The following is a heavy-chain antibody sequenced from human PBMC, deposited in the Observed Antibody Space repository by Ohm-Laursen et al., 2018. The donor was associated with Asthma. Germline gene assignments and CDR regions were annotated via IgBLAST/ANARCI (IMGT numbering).Heavy chain of an antibody. D-gene: IGHD6-19*01. CDR3: ARGAVAGSY. J-gene: IGHJ4*02. Sequence: GSLRLSCSASGFTFSSYSMNWVRQAPGKGLEWVSYISSSSSTIYYADSVKGRFTISRDNAKNSLYLQMNSLRAEDTAVYYCARGAVAGSYWGQGTLVTVSS. CDR2: ISSSSSTI. V-gene: IGHV3-48*01. CDR1: GFTFSSYS.